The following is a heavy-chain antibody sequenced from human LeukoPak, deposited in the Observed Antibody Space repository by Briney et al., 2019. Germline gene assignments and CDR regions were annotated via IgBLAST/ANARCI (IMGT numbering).Heavy chain of an antibody. CDR3: ARDLDRYYFDY. J-gene: IGHJ4*02. V-gene: IGHV4-59*01. D-gene: IGHD1-1*01. CDR1: GGSISIYY. CDR2: IYYSGST. Sequence: SETLSLTCTVSGGSISIYYWSWIRQPPGKGLEWIGYIYYSGSTNYNPSLKSRVTISVDTSKNQFSLKLSSVTAADTAVYYCARDLDRYYFDYWGQGTLVTVSS.